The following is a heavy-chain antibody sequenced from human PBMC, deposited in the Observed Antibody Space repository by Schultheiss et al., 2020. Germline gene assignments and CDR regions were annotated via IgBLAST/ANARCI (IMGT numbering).Heavy chain of an antibody. CDR2: IYYSGST. D-gene: IGHD4-17*01. CDR1: GGSISSYY. J-gene: IGHJ3*02. V-gene: IGHV4-59*01. Sequence: SETLSLTCTVSGGSISSYYWSWIRQPPGKGLEWIGYIYYSGSTNYNPSLKSRVTISVDTSKNQFSLKLSSVTAADTAVYYCARVGGDYVEGAFDIWGQGTMVTGSS. CDR3: ARVGGDYVEGAFDI.